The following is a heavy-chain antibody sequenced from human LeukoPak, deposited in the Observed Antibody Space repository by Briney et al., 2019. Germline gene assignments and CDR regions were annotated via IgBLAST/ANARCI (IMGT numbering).Heavy chain of an antibody. D-gene: IGHD6-13*01. CDR2: INQDGSEK. V-gene: IGHV3-7*01. Sequence: GGSLRLSCAASGFTFSRSWMTWVRQAPGKGLECVANINQDGSEKHYVDPVKGRFTISSDNAKNSLYLQMNSLRAEDTAVYYCAKDHKYRIAAAGRGWYFDYWGQGTLVTVSS. CDR3: AKDHKYRIAAAGRGWYFDY. J-gene: IGHJ4*02. CDR1: GFTFSRSW.